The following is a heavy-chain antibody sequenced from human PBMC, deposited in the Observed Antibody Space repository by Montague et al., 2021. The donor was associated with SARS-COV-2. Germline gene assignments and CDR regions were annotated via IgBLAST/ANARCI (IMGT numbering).Heavy chain of an antibody. CDR2: ISDSGST. D-gene: IGHD1-26*01. J-gene: IGHJ4*02. CDR1: GGPISSFY. CDR3: ARKGSGRPDLAY. V-gene: IGHV4-59*08. Sequence: SETLSLTCTVSGGPISSFYWSWFRQPPGKGLEWIGYISDSGSTNYNPSLTSRVTMSVDTSKNQFSLKVNSVTAADTAVYYCARKGSGRPDLAYWGQGTLVTVSS.